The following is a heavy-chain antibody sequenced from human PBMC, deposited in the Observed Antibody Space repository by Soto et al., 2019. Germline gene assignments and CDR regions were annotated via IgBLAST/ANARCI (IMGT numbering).Heavy chain of an antibody. CDR3: ARDWQGQWLDVSDWFDP. CDR2: INPSGGST. Sequence: ASVKVSCKASGYTFTSYYMHWVRQAPGQGLEWMGIINPSGGSTSYAQKFQGRVTMTRDTSTSTVYMELSSLRSEDTAVYYCARDWQGQWLDVSDWFDPWGQGTLVTVSS. D-gene: IGHD6-19*01. J-gene: IGHJ5*02. V-gene: IGHV1-46*01. CDR1: GYTFTSYY.